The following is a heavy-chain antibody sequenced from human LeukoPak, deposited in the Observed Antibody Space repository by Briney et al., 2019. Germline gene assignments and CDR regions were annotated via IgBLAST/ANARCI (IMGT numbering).Heavy chain of an antibody. CDR1: GFSFITHN. V-gene: IGHV3-48*01. CDR2: INADSSTI. CDR3: VRDNSRGQSLGVIY. Sequence: SGGSLRLSCAASGFSFITHNMNWVRQAPGKGLQWISYINADSSTIQYADSVRGRFTTSRDNAKNSLYLQMNSLRAEDTTVYYCVRDNSRGQSLGVIYWGQGSLVTVSS. J-gene: IGHJ4*02. D-gene: IGHD3-22*01.